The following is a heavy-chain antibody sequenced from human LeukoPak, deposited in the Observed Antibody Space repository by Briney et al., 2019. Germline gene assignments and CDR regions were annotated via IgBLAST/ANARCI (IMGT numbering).Heavy chain of an antibody. J-gene: IGHJ3*02. CDR2: IYSSGTT. Sequence: SETLSLTCTVSGGSISSYYWSWIRQPPGKGLEWIAYIYSSGTTNYNPSLKSRVTISIDTSKNQFSLKLSSVTAADTAMYYCARDQTDKGDAFDMWGQGRMVTVSS. V-gene: IGHV4-59*01. D-gene: IGHD2-21*02. CDR1: GGSISSYY. CDR3: ARDQTDKGDAFDM.